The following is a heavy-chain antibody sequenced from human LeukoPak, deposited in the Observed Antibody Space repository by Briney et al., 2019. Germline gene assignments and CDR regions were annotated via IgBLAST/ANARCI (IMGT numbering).Heavy chain of an antibody. V-gene: IGHV3-30-3*01. J-gene: IGHJ4*02. CDR3: ARDRSATGHLDY. CDR1: GFTFSSYA. D-gene: IGHD1-1*01. CDR2: ISYDGSNK. Sequence: GGSLRLSCAASGFTFSSYAMHWVRQAPGKGLEWVAVISYDGSNKYYADSVKGRFTISRDNSKNTLYLQMNSLRAEDTAVYYCARDRSATGHLDYWGQGTLVTVSS.